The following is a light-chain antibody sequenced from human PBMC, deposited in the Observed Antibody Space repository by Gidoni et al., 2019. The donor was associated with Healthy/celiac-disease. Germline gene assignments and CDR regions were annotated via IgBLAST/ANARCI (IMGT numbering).Light chain of an antibody. Sequence: EIVLTQSPATLSLSPGDRATLSCRASQSVSTYLAWYQQKPGQAPRLLIYDASNSATGIPARFSGSGSGTDFTLTISSLEPEDFAVYYCQQRSNWRATFGQGTKVEIK. CDR3: QQRSNWRAT. CDR1: QSVSTY. J-gene: IGKJ1*01. CDR2: DAS. V-gene: IGKV3-11*01.